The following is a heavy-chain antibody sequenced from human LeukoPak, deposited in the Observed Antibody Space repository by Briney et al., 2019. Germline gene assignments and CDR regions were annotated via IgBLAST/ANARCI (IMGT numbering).Heavy chain of an antibody. J-gene: IGHJ4*02. Sequence: SETLSLTCTVSGGSISSSSYYWGWIRQPPGKGLEWIGSIYYSGSTYYNPSLKSRVTIPVDMSKNQFSLKLSSVTAADTAVYYCARGPRDGSGWYWGGYYFDYWGQGTLVTVSS. D-gene: IGHD6-19*01. CDR3: ARGPRDGSGWYWGGYYFDY. V-gene: IGHV4-39*07. CDR2: IYYSGST. CDR1: GGSISSSSYY.